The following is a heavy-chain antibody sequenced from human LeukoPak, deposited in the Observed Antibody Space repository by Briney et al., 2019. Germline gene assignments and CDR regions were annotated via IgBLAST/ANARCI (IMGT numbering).Heavy chain of an antibody. Sequence: ASVKVSCKASGYTFTGYYMHWMRQAPGQGLEWMGWINPNSGGTNYAQKFQGRVTMTRDTSISTAYMELSRLRSDDTAVYYCARDTGVLRYFDWLPRTDAFDIWGQGTMVTVSS. V-gene: IGHV1-2*02. J-gene: IGHJ3*02. CDR3: ARDTGVLRYFDWLPRTDAFDI. CDR1: GYTFTGYY. CDR2: INPNSGGT. D-gene: IGHD3-9*01.